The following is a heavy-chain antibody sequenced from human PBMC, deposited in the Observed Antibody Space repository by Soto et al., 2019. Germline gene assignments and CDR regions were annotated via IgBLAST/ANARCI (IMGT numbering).Heavy chain of an antibody. J-gene: IGHJ4*02. CDR3: ARDQRTVTTDFDY. CDR1: GVTFCSYW. V-gene: IGHV3-74*01. Sequence: GGSLRLCCAACGVTFCSYWMHWVRQAPGKGLVWVSRINSDGSSTSYADSVKGRLTISRDNAKNTLYLQMNSLRAEDTAVYYCARDQRTVTTDFDYWGQGTLVTVPQ. D-gene: IGHD4-4*01. CDR2: INSDGSST.